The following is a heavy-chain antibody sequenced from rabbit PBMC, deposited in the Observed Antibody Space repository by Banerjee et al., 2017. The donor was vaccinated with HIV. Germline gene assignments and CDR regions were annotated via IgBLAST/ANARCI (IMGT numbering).Heavy chain of an antibody. Sequence: QSLEESGGDLVKPGASLTLTCTASGFSFSTNAMSWVRQAPGKGLEWIGYINIGSGNTYYASWAKGRFTISKTSSTTVTLQMTSLTAADTATYFCARGANSNTWYFNLWGPGTLVTVS. D-gene: IGHD1-1*01. CDR1: GFSFSTNA. V-gene: IGHV1S40*01. CDR2: INIGSGNT. CDR3: ARGANSNTWYFNL. J-gene: IGHJ4*01.